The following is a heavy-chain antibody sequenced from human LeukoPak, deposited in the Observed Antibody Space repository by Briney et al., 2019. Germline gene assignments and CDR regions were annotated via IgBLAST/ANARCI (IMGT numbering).Heavy chain of an antibody. J-gene: IGHJ4*02. CDR3: VRQENDVLTGYYLNY. Sequence: PSDTLSLTCTVSGGSLSSSSFYWRWIRQPPAKGLEWIRTIYYSGSNYYTPSLKGRVTISVDTSTNQFSLQLSSVTAADTSVYYGVRQENDVLTGYYLNYWGQGTLVTVSS. CDR1: GGSLSSSSFY. CDR2: IYYSGSN. V-gene: IGHV4-39*01. D-gene: IGHD3-9*01.